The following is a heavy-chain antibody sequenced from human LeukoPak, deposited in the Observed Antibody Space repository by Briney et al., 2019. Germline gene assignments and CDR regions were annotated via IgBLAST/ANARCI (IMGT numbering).Heavy chain of an antibody. Sequence: GGSLRLSCAASGFTFSSYSMNWVRQAPGKGLEWVGRIKSKTDGGTTDYAAPVKGRFTISRDDSKNTLYLQMNSLKTEDTAVYYCTTAGIYCGGDCYFDWGQGTLVTVSS. CDR2: IKSKTDGGTT. V-gene: IGHV3-15*07. CDR1: GFTFSSYS. J-gene: IGHJ4*02. CDR3: TTAGIYCGGDCYFD. D-gene: IGHD2-21*02.